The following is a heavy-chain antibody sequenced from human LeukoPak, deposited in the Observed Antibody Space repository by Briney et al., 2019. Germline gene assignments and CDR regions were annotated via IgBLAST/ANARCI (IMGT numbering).Heavy chain of an antibody. V-gene: IGHV3-23*01. Sequence: GGSLRLSYAASGSTFSSYAMSWVRQAPGKGLEWVSAISGSGGSTYYADSVKGRFTISRDNSKNTLYLQMNSLRAEDTAVYYCAKLLPYGSGNQDYWGQGTLVTVSS. CDR2: ISGSGGST. J-gene: IGHJ4*02. D-gene: IGHD3-10*01. CDR3: AKLLPYGSGNQDY. CDR1: GSTFSSYA.